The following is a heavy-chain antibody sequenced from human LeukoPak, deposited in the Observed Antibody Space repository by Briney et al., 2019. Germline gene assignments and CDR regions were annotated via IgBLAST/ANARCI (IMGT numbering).Heavy chain of an antibody. CDR1: GYSISSGYY. Sequence: SETLSLTCAVSGYSISSGYYWGWIRQPPGKGLEWIGSIYHRGSTYYNPSLKSRVTISVDTSKNQFSLKLSSVTAADTAVYYCPRQGGTIFGVVIRDFDYWGQGTLVTVSS. J-gene: IGHJ4*02. D-gene: IGHD3-3*01. V-gene: IGHV4-38-2*01. CDR2: IYHRGST. CDR3: PRQGGTIFGVVIRDFDY.